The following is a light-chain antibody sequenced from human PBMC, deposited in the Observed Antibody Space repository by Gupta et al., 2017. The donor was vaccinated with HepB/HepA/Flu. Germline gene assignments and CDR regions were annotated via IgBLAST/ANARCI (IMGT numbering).Light chain of an antibody. CDR1: QSLLHHNGFNY. CDR2: LGS. Sequence: DIVMTQSPLSLPFTPGEPASISCRSSQSLLHHNGFNYLEWYLQKPGQSPQLLIYLGSDRASGVPDRFSGSGSGTDFTLKISRVEAEDVGVYYCRQALRSPWTFGQGTKVDIK. J-gene: IGKJ1*01. V-gene: IGKV2-28*01. CDR3: RQALRSPWT.